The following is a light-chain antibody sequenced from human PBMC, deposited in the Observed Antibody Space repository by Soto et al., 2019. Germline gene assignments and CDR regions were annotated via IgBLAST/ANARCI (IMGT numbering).Light chain of an antibody. J-gene: IGKJ4*01. CDR3: QQFGTTLT. CDR1: QSIGLA. V-gene: IGKV3-11*01. CDR2: DAS. Sequence: EIVLTQSPATLSLSPGERATLSCRASQSIGLAIAWYQHKPGQAPRLLIFDASQRATGIPARFRGSGSGTDFTLSISRLEPEDFAVYFCQQFGTTLTFGGGTKVDNK.